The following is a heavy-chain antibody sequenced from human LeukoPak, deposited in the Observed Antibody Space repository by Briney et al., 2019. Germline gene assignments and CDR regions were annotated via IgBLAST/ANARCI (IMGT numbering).Heavy chain of an antibody. CDR3: ARDVHPYYYDSSGYRY. CDR2: IIPILGIA. Sequence: SVKVSCKASGGTFSSYAISWVRQAPGQGLEWMGRIIPILGIANYAQKFQGRVTITADKSTSTAYMELSSLRSEDTAVYYCARDVHPYYYDSSGYRYWGQGTLVTVPS. D-gene: IGHD3-22*01. J-gene: IGHJ4*02. CDR1: GGTFSSYA. V-gene: IGHV1-69*04.